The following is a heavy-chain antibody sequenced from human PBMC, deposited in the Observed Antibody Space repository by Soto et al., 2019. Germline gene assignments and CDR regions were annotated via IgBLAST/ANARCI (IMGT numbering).Heavy chain of an antibody. D-gene: IGHD3-22*01. J-gene: IGHJ5*02. CDR3: ARVGPWVPYYYDSSPYTFENWFDP. CDR1: GGSISTSTDC. CDR2: IYLSGSI. Sequence: SETLSLTCSVSGGSISTSTDCFCWIRQPPWNGLEWIGSIYLSGSIHYNPPFQSRVTLSIDMTNNHVSLILNSVTAADTAVYYCARVGPWVPYYYDSSPYTFENWFDPWGQGTLVTVSS. V-gene: IGHV4-39*02.